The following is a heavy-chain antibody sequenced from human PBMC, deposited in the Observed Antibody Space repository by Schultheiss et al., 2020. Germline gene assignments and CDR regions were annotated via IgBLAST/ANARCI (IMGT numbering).Heavy chain of an antibody. D-gene: IGHD4-11*01. J-gene: IGHJ4*02. Sequence: GGSLRLSCAVSGFIISGSDMHWVRQASGKGLEWVGRIGSKANNYATGYAASVRGRFTISRDDSKNTAYLQMNSLKTEDTAVYYCTRASHDYRLQGYWGQGALVTVAS. CDR2: IGSKANNYAT. CDR3: TRASHDYRLQGY. V-gene: IGHV3-73*01. CDR1: GFIISGSD.